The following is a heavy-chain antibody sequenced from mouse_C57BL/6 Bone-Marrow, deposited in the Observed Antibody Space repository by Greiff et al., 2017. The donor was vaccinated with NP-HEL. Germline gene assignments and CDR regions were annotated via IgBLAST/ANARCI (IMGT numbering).Heavy chain of an antibody. CDR3: ARDRVIYYYGSSYAWFAY. CDR1: GFTFSSYA. J-gene: IGHJ3*01. V-gene: IGHV5-4*01. CDR2: ISDGGSYT. Sequence: EVKLVESGGGLVKPGGSLKLSCAASGFTFSSYAMSWVRQTPEKRLAWVATISDGGSYTYYPDNVKGRFTISRDNAKNNLYLQMSHLKSEDTAMYYCARDRVIYYYGSSYAWFAYWGQGTLVTVSA. D-gene: IGHD1-1*01.